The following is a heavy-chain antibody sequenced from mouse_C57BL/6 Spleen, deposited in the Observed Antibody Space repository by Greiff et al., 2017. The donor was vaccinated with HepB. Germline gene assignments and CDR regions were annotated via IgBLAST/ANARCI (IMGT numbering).Heavy chain of an antibody. D-gene: IGHD2-5*01. CDR3: ARPPYYSNYEGFYYAMDY. Sequence: EVQLVESGGGLVQPGGSLKLSCAASGFTFSDYYMYWVRQTPEKRLEWVAYISNGGGSTYYPDTVKGRFTISRDNAKNTLYLQMSRLKSEDTAMYYCARPPYYSNYEGFYYAMDYWGQGTSVTVSS. J-gene: IGHJ4*01. CDR2: ISNGGGST. V-gene: IGHV5-12*01. CDR1: GFTFSDYY.